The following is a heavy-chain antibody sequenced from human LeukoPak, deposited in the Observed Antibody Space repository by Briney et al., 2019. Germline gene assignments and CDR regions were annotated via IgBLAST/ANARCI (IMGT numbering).Heavy chain of an antibody. Sequence: GGSLRLSCAASGFTFSSYAMSWIRQAPGKGLEWVSYISSSGSTIYYADSVKGRFTISRDNAKNSLYLQMNSLRAEDTAVYYCARDRGYCSSTSCYSDYWGQGTLVTVSS. V-gene: IGHV3-11*04. CDR2: ISSSGSTI. CDR3: ARDRGYCSSTSCYSDY. D-gene: IGHD2-2*02. J-gene: IGHJ4*02. CDR1: GFTFSSYA.